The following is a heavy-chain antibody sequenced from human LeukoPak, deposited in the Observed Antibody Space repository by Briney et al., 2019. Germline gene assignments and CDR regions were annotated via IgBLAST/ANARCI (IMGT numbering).Heavy chain of an antibody. D-gene: IGHD3-9*01. Sequence: LGESLKISCKGSGYSFTNYWIGWVRQMPGKGLEWMGIIYPGDSDTRYNPSFQGQVTISADKSISTAYLQWSSLKASDTAMYYCARPYDILTGYMDCWGQGTLVTVSS. CDR2: IYPGDSDT. CDR3: ARPYDILTGYMDC. V-gene: IGHV5-51*01. J-gene: IGHJ4*02. CDR1: GYSFTNYW.